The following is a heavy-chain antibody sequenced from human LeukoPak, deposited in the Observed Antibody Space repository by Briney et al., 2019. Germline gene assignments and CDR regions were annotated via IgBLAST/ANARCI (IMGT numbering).Heavy chain of an antibody. CDR2: INPNTGVT. D-gene: IGHD4-17*01. Sequence: GASVKVSCKASGYTFTAYYIHWVRQAPGQGLEWMGLINPNTGVTKFAQKFHGRVTMSRDTSISTAYMELNRLTSDDTAVYYCARGDYGRADPWGQGSLVTVSS. J-gene: IGHJ5*02. CDR3: ARGDYGRADP. CDR1: GYTFTAYY. V-gene: IGHV1-2*02.